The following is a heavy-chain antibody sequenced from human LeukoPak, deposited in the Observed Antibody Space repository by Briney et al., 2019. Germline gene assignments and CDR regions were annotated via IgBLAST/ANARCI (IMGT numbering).Heavy chain of an antibody. CDR2: ISAYNCNT. D-gene: IGHD5-24*01. J-gene: IGHJ4*02. Sequence: ASVKVSCKASGYTFTSYGISWVRQAPGQGLEWMGWISAYNCNTNYAQKLQGRVTMTTDTSTSTAYMELRSMRSDDRAVYYCARDWENGDGYNFGDYFDYWGQGTLVTVSS. CDR3: ARDWENGDGYNFGDYFDY. V-gene: IGHV1-18*01. CDR1: GYTFTSYG.